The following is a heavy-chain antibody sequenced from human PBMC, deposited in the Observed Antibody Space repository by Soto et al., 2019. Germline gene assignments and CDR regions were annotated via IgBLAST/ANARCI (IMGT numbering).Heavy chain of an antibody. Sequence: SETLSLTCAVYGGSFSGYYWSWIHQPPGKGLEWIGEINHSGSTNYNPSLKSRVTISVDTSKNQFSLKLSSVTAADTAVYYCARKSGFLLRWFDPWGQGTLVTVSS. CDR3: ARKSGFLLRWFDP. V-gene: IGHV4-34*01. CDR1: GGSFSGYY. CDR2: INHSGST. D-gene: IGHD5-12*01. J-gene: IGHJ5*02.